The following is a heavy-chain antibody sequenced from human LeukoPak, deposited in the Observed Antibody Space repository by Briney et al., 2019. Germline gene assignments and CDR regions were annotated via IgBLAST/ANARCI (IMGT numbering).Heavy chain of an antibody. D-gene: IGHD6-13*01. CDR3: ARDRALIAAAGPTEYYFDY. CDR2: IDPSSTYI. CDR1: GFTFRSYS. V-gene: IGHV3-21*01. J-gene: IGHJ4*02. Sequence: PGGSLRLSCAASGFTFRSYSMNWVRQAPGKGLEWVSAIDPSSTYIYYADSGKGRFTISRDNAKNSLYLQMNSLRAEDTAVYYCARDRALIAAAGPTEYYFDYRGQGTLVTVSS.